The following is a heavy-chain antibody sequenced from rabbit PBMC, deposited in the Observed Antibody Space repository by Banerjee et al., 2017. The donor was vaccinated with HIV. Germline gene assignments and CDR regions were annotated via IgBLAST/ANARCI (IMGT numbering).Heavy chain of an antibody. V-gene: IGHV1S40*01. Sequence: QSLEESGGGLVKPGASLTLTCKASGFDFSSNAMCWVRQAPGKGLEWIGCIYTGSGNTYYASWAKGRFTITKTSSTTVTLQMTSLTAADTGTYFCASYSGSNGWIPLWGPGTLVTVS. CDR1: GFDFSSNA. CDR2: IYTGSGNT. CDR3: ASYSGSNGWIPL. J-gene: IGHJ4*01. D-gene: IGHD1-1*01.